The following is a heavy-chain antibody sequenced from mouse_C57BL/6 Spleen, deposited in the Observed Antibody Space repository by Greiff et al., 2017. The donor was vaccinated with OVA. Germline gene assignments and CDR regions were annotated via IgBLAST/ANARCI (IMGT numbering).Heavy chain of an antibody. CDR1: GYSITRGYY. D-gene: IGHD1-1*01. CDR2: ISYDGSN. Sequence: EVKLQESGPGLVKPSQSLSLTCSVTGYSITRGYYWNWIRQFPGNKLEWMGYISYDGSNNYNPSLKNRISITRDTSKNQFFLKLNSVTTEDTATYYCARDYGSTFDYWGQGTTLTVSS. CDR3: ARDYGSTFDY. V-gene: IGHV3-6*01. J-gene: IGHJ2*01.